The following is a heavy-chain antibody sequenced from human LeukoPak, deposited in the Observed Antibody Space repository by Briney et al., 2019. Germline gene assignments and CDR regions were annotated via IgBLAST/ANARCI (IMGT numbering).Heavy chain of an antibody. CDR2: ISDSGDRT. V-gene: IGHV3-23*01. D-gene: IGHD6-19*01. CDR1: GLASSSLD. Sequence: GGSLRLSCAASGLASSSLDMGWVRQAPGKGLEWVSAISDSGDRTYYADSVNGRFTLSRDNSKTTLYLQMNSLRAEDTAVYYCAKDARRSSGWWFFDHWGQGTLVTVSS. CDR3: AKDARRSSGWWFFDH. J-gene: IGHJ4*02.